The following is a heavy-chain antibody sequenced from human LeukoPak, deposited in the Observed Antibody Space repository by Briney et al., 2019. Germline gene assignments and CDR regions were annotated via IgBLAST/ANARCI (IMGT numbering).Heavy chain of an antibody. CDR1: GFTVSSNY. CDR3: AREGYYYDSSGYYGAEHYYGMDV. V-gene: IGHV3-53*01. CDR2: IYSDDST. J-gene: IGHJ6*02. Sequence: GGSLRLSCAASGFTVSSNYMSWVRQAPGKGLEWVSVIYSDDSTYYADSVKGRFTISRDNSKNTLYLQMNSLRAEDTAVYYCAREGYYYDSSGYYGAEHYYGMDVWGQGTTVTVPS. D-gene: IGHD3-22*01.